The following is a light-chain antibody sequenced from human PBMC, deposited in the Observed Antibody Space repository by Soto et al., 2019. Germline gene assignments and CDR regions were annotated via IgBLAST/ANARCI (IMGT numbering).Light chain of an antibody. V-gene: IGKV1-27*01. CDR3: QKYNSAPWT. Sequence: DIQMTQSPSTLPASVGDRVTITCRASQGISNYLAWYQQIRGKVPKLLIYEASTLQSGVLSRFSGGGSGTDFTLTISSLQPEDLGTYYCQKYNSAPWTFGQGTKVDIK. CDR1: QGISNY. J-gene: IGKJ1*01. CDR2: EAS.